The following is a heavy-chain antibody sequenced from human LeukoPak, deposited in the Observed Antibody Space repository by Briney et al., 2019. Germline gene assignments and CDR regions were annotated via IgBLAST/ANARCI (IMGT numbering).Heavy chain of an antibody. CDR2: IFYSGST. D-gene: IGHD3-10*01. CDR3: ARLRYYCTSGSYYGCAP. V-gene: IGHV4-59*08. J-gene: IGHJ5*02. CDR1: DGSISSDY. Sequence: SETLSLTCTVSDGSISSDYWSWIRQPPGKGLEWIGYIFYSGSTYYNPSLKSRVTISVDTSKHQFCLNLSSVTAADTAVYYCARLRYYCTSGSYYGCAPWGEGTLVSVSS.